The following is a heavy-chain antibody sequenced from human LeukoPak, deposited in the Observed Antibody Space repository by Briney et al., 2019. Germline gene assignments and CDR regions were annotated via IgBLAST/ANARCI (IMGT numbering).Heavy chain of an antibody. Sequence: SETLSLTCTVSGASISSYYWSWIRQPPGKGLEWIGYIYYSGSTNYNPSLKSRVTISVDTSKNQFSLKLSSVTAADTAVYYCASSRETSAVAGTADWFDPWGQGTLVTVS. CDR2: IYYSGST. D-gene: IGHD6-19*01. V-gene: IGHV4-59*08. J-gene: IGHJ5*02. CDR1: GASISSYY. CDR3: ASSRETSAVAGTADWFDP.